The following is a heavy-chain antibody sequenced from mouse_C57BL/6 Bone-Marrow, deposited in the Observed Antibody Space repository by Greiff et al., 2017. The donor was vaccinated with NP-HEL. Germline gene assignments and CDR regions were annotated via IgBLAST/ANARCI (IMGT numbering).Heavy chain of an antibody. D-gene: IGHD1-1*01. CDR1: GFTFSDYG. CDR3: ARRGTTVVARSYWYFDV. CDR2: ISNLAYSI. Sequence: EVNVVESGGGLVQPGGSLKLSCAASGFTFSDYGMAWVRQAPRKGPEWVAFISNLAYSIYYADTVTGRFTISRENAKNTLYLEMSSLRSEDTAMYYCARRGTTVVARSYWYFDVWGTGTTVTVSS. V-gene: IGHV5-15*01. J-gene: IGHJ1*03.